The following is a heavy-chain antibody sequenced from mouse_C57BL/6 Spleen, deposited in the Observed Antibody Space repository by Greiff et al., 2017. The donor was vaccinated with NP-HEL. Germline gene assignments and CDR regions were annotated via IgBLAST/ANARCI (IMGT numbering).Heavy chain of an antibody. CDR2: FYPGSGSI. CDR1: GYTFTEYT. J-gene: IGHJ2*01. D-gene: IGHD2-5*01. V-gene: IGHV1-62-2*01. CDR3: ARHEALYYSNFFDY. Sequence: VQLQQSGAELVKPGASVKLSCKASGYTFTEYTIHWVKQRSGQGLEWIGWFYPGSGSIKYNEKFKDKATLTAAKSSSTAYMELSSLTSEDSAVFYCARHEALYYSNFFDYWGQGTTLTVSS.